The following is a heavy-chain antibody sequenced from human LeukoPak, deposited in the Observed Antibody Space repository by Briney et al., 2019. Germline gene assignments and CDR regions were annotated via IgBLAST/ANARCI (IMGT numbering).Heavy chain of an antibody. CDR3: AREACYDSSGYCGMDV. CDR1: GYTFTSYY. V-gene: IGHV1-46*01. CDR2: INPSGGST. D-gene: IGHD3-22*01. J-gene: IGHJ6*02. Sequence: ASVKVSCKASGYTFTSYYMHWVRQAPGQGLEWMGIINPSGGSTSYAQKFQGRVTMTRDTSTSTVYMELSSLRSEDTAVYYCAREACYDSSGYCGMDVWGQETTVTVSS.